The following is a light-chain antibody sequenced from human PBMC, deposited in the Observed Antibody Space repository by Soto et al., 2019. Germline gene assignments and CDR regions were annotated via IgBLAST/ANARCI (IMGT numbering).Light chain of an antibody. J-gene: IGKJ3*01. V-gene: IGKV3-20*01. CDR1: QSVSSKY. CDR3: QQDGSSLFT. CDR2: GAS. Sequence: DIVLTQSPGTLSLSPGERATLSCRASQSVSSKYVAWYQQKPGQAPRVLIYGASIRATGIPERFSGGGSGTDFTLTITRLEPEEFAVYYCQQDGSSLFTFGPGNKVDIK.